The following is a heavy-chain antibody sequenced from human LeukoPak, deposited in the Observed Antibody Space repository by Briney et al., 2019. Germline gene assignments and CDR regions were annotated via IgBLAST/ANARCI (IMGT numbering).Heavy chain of an antibody. CDR3: ARVSTVTTWNWFDP. CDR2: ISAYNGNT. J-gene: IGHJ5*02. Sequence: GASVKVSCKASGYTFTSYGISWVRQAPGQGVEWMGWISAYNGNTNYAQKLQGRVTMTTDTSTSTAYMELRSLRSDDTAVYYCARVSTVTTWNWFDPWGQGTLVTVSS. D-gene: IGHD4-17*01. CDR1: GYTFTSYG. V-gene: IGHV1-18*01.